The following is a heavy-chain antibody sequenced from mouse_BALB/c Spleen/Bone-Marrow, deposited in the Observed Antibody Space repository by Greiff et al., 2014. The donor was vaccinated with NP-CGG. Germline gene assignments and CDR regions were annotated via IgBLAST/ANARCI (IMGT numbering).Heavy chain of an antibody. CDR2: FHPYNDDT. CDR3: ARGGGFAY. CDR1: GYTFTTYP. Sequence: VQLVESGAELVKPGASVKMSCKAFGYTFTTYPIEWMKQNHGKSLEWIGNFHPYNDDTKYNKKFKDKAKLTVEKSSTTVYLERSRLTSDDSAVYFCARGGGFAYWGQGTLVTVSA. V-gene: IGHV1-47*01. J-gene: IGHJ3*01.